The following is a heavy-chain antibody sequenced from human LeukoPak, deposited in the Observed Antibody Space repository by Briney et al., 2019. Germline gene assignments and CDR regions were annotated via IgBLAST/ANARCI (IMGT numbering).Heavy chain of an antibody. V-gene: IGHV3-30*18. D-gene: IGHD2-2*01. J-gene: IGHJ4*02. CDR3: AKFPSPSSSFDY. CDR1: GFTFSSYG. Sequence: QAGGSLRLSCAASGFTFSSYGMPWVRQAPGKGLEWVAVISYDGSNKYYADSVKGRFTISRDNSKNTLYLQMNSLRAEDTAVYYCAKFPSPSSSFDYWGQGTLVTVSS. CDR2: ISYDGSNK.